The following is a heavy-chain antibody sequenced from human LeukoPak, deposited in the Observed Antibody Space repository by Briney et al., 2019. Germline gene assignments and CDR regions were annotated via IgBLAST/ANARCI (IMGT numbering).Heavy chain of an antibody. CDR2: DYCGGNT. J-gene: IGHJ5*02. V-gene: IGHV4-61*01. CDR1: GFSVTTDSYC. CDR3: ARERLCVTTRCWFDP. D-gene: IGHD3-22*01. Sequence: SETLSLTCTVSGFSVTTDSYCWGWIRQPPGKGLEWIGYDYCGGNTNYDPSLKRRVTISVDTSKNQFSLTLTSVTAADTAVYFCARERLCVTTRCWFDPWGQGTLVTVSS.